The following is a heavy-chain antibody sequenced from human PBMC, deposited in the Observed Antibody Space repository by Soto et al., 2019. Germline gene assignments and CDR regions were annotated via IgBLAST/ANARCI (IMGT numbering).Heavy chain of an antibody. D-gene: IGHD6-19*01. CDR1: GGSMVGDY. J-gene: IGHJ5*02. V-gene: IGHV4-59*12. CDR3: ARGGGSSGLNWFGP. CDR2: ISYSGSA. Sequence: SETLSLTCTVSGGSMVGDYWTWIRQSPERGLEYMGYISYSGSANYNSSLTSRLTMSVDRSKSQFSLTLDSVTAPDTAIYYCARGGGSSGLNWFGPWGQGTRVTVSS.